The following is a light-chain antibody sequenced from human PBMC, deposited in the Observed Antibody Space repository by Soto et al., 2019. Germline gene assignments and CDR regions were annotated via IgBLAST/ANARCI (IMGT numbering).Light chain of an antibody. Sequence: SYELNQPPSVSVAPGQPARITCGGDNCGDKSVHWYQQKPGQAPVMVDYDDYDRPSGIPERFSGSKSGNTASLTISGVEAGDEADYFCQVWDNRADRVAVFGGGTKLTVL. V-gene: IGLV3-21*02. J-gene: IGLJ2*01. CDR2: DDY. CDR3: QVWDNRADRVAV. CDR1: NCGDKS.